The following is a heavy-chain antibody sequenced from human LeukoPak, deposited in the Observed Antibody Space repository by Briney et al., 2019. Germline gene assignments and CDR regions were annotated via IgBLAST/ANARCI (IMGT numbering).Heavy chain of an antibody. V-gene: IGHV3-48*03. J-gene: IGHJ6*02. CDR2: ISSSGSTI. CDR3: AGVVPGYYYYYGMDV. D-gene: IGHD2-2*01. CDR1: GFTLSSYE. Sequence: PGESLRLSCSASGFTLSSYEVNWVRQAPGKGLEWVSYISSSGSTIYYADSVKGRFTISRDNAKNSLYLQMNSLRAEDTAVYYCAGVVPGYYYYYGMDVWGQGTTVTVSS.